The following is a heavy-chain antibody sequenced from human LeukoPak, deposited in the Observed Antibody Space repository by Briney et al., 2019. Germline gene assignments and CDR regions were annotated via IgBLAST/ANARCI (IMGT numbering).Heavy chain of an antibody. CDR2: INPIGGST. J-gene: IGHJ5*02. Sequence: ASVKVSCKASGYTFNSYYMHWVRQAPGQGLEWMGIINPIGGSTNYAQKFQGRVTMTRDTSTSTVYTELSSLRSEDTAVYYCARGSSWYNWFDPWGQGTPVTVSS. CDR3: ARGSSWYNWFDP. D-gene: IGHD6-13*01. V-gene: IGHV1-46*02. CDR1: GYTFNSYY.